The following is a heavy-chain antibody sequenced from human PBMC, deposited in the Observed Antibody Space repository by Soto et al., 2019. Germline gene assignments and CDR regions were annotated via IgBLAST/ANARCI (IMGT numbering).Heavy chain of an antibody. CDR3: ARGLDKLPTAAGTTARRGMDV. CDR1: GGSFSGYY. CDR2: INHSGNT. Sequence: SETLSLTCAVYGGSFSGYYWSWIRQPPGKGLEWIGEINHSGNTNYNPSLKSRVTILVDTSKNQFSLKLSSVTAADTAVYYCARGLDKLPTAAGTTARRGMDVWGQGTTVTVSS. V-gene: IGHV4-34*01. J-gene: IGHJ6*02. D-gene: IGHD6-13*01.